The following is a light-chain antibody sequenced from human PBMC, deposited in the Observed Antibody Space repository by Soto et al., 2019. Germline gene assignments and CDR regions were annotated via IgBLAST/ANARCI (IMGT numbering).Light chain of an antibody. CDR2: AAS. V-gene: IGKV1-27*01. CDR1: QGIINF. CDR3: QKYDSAPLT. Sequence: DIQMTPSPSSLSASVGDKITITFRGSQGIINFLAWYQQKPGKVPELLIYAASTLQSGVPSRFSGSGSGTDFILTISSLQPEDVATYYCQKYDSAPLTFGGGTKVDIK. J-gene: IGKJ4*01.